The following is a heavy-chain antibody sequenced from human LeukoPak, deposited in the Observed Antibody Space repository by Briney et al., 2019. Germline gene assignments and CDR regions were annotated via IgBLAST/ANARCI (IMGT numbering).Heavy chain of an antibody. Sequence: SETLSLTCAVYGGSFSGYYWSWIRQPPGKGREGIGEINHSGSTNYNRSLKSRVSISVDSSKNQFSLKVSSVTAADTAVYYCARGSDTAAGLYWGQGTLVTVSS. J-gene: IGHJ4*02. CDR1: GGSFSGYY. CDR2: INHSGST. CDR3: ARGSDTAAGLY. V-gene: IGHV4-34*01. D-gene: IGHD6-13*01.